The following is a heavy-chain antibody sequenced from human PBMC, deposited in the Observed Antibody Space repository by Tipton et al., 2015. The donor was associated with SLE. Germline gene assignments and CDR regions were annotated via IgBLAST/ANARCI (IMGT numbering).Heavy chain of an antibody. CDR1: GDSITSYY. V-gene: IGHV4-4*07. CDR3: ARGDVD. J-gene: IGHJ4*02. Sequence: TLSLTCSVSGDSITSYYWSWFRQSTGRGLEWIGRVYSSGSANYNPALISRVSMLVDISKNQFFLTLRSVTAADTAVYFCARGDVDWGQGTLVTVSS. CDR2: VYSSGSA. D-gene: IGHD5-24*01.